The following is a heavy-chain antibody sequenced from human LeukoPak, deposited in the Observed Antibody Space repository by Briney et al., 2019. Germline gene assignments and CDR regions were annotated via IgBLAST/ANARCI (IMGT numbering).Heavy chain of an antibody. CDR2: IYYSGST. Sequence: SETLSLTCTVSGGSISSGDYYWSWIRQPPGKGLEWIGYIYYSGSTYYNPSLKSRVTISVDTSKNQFSLKLSSVTAADTAVYYCATKGGVVGATNFDYWGQGTLVTVSS. J-gene: IGHJ4*02. D-gene: IGHD1-26*01. V-gene: IGHV4-30-4*08. CDR3: ATKGGVVGATNFDY. CDR1: GGSISSGDYY.